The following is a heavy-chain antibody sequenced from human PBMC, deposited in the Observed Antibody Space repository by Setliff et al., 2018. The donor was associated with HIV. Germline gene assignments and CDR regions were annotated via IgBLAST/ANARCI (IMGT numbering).Heavy chain of an antibody. D-gene: IGHD4-17*01. CDR1: GASISSHY. J-gene: IGHJ4*02. CDR2: IYSTGST. V-gene: IGHV4-59*11. Sequence: SETLSLTCTVSGASISSHYWSWIRQSPGRELEWIGYIYSTGSTNYNPSLQSRVPISMDASKNKFPLKVTSVTSADTAVYYCAKGAGFYGDYTFDYWGQGHLVTVSS. CDR3: AKGAGFYGDYTFDY.